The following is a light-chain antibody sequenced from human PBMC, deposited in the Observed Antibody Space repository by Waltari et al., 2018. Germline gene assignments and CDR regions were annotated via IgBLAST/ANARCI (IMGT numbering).Light chain of an antibody. Sequence: QSVLTQPPSVSGAPGQRVTISCTGSSSNIGAGYDVHWYQQLPGTAPKLLIDVNDKWPSGVPDRFSCVKAGTSASRAITGLQAEDEADYYCQSYDSSLSGWVFGGGTKLTVL. J-gene: IGLJ3*02. V-gene: IGLV1-40*01. CDR1: SSNIGAGYD. CDR3: QSYDSSLSGWV. CDR2: VND.